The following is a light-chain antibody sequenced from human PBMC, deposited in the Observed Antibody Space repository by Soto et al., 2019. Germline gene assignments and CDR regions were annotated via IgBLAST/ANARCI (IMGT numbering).Light chain of an antibody. CDR2: EVS. V-gene: IGLV2-8*01. J-gene: IGLJ2*01. CDR1: SSDIGAYDY. Sequence: QSALTQPASLSGSPGQSITISCTGTSSDIGAYDYVSWFQQHPGKAPKLMISEVSKRPSGVPDRFSGSKSGNTASLTVSGLQAEDEADYYCSSYAGINNLVFGGGTKLTV. CDR3: SSYAGINNLV.